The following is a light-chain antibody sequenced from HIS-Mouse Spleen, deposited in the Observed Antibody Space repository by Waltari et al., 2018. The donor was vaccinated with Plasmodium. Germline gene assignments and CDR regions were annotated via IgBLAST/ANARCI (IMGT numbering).Light chain of an antibody. CDR1: QSVSSN. J-gene: IGKJ3*01. CDR3: QQYNNWSFT. CDR2: GAS. Sequence: EIVMTQSPATLSVSPGERATLSCRASQSVSSNLAWYQQKPGQAPRLLIYGASTRATGIPDRFSGSGSGTEFTLTISRLQSEDFAVYYCQQYNNWSFTFGQGTKVEIK. V-gene: IGKV3-15*01.